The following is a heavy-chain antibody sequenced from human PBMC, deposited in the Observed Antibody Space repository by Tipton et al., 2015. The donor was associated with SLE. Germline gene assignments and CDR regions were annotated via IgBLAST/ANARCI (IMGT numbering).Heavy chain of an antibody. V-gene: IGHV3-23*03. CDR3: AQVGDIRWYYTMDV. Sequence: SLRLSCAASGFTLRNHAMTWVRQAPGKGLEWVSLIYNGDTKAYYADSVKGRFNISRDDSKNTLYLQMNSLRAEDTAVYYCAQVGDIRWYYTMDVWGRGTTVTVSS. D-gene: IGHD3-10*01. J-gene: IGHJ6*03. CDR1: GFTLRNHA. CDR2: IYNGDTKA.